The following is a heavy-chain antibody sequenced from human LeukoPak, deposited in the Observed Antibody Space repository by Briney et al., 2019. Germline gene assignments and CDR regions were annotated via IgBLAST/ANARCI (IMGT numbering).Heavy chain of an antibody. D-gene: IGHD3-10*01. CDR2: ISSSSSYI. J-gene: IGHJ3*02. CDR1: GFTFSSYS. V-gene: IGHV3-21*01. CDR3: ASTRGMDVYYYGSGSYSTDAFDI. Sequence: PGGSLRLSCAASGFTFSSYSMNWVRQAPGKGLEWVSSISSSSSYIYYADSVKGRSTISRDNAKNSLYLQMNSLRAEDTAVYYCASTRGMDVYYYGSGSYSTDAFDIWGQGTMVTVSS.